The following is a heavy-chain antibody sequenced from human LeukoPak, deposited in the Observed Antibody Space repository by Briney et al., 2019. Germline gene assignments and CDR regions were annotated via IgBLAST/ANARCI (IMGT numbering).Heavy chain of an antibody. J-gene: IGHJ4*02. CDR3: ARESGQQLVTNYFDY. CDR2: INPSGGST. Sequence: ASVKVSCKASGYTFTSYYMHWVRQAPGQGLEWMGIINPSGGSTSYAQKFQGRVTMTRDMSTSTVYMELSSLRSEDTAVYYCARESGQQLVTNYFDYWGQGTLVTVSS. CDR1: GYTFTSYY. V-gene: IGHV1-46*01. D-gene: IGHD6-13*01.